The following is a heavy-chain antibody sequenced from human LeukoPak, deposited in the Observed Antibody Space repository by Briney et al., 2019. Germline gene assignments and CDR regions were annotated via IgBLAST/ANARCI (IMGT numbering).Heavy chain of an antibody. CDR1: GFTFSTYW. CDR2: INQDGSEK. Sequence: GGSLRLSCAASGFTFSTYWMSWVRQAPGKGLEWVANINQDGSEKYSVDSVKGRFTISRDNAKSSLYLQMNSMRADDTAVYYCARDRALYDSRRGYYYTEDDYWGQGTLVTVSS. D-gene: IGHD3-22*01. CDR3: ARDRALYDSRRGYYYTEDDY. V-gene: IGHV3-7*01. J-gene: IGHJ4*02.